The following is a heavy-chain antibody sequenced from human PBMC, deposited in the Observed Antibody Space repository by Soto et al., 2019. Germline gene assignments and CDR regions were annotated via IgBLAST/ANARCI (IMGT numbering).Heavy chain of an antibody. CDR2: ISAYNGNT. V-gene: IGHV1-18*01. CDR1: GYTFTSYG. Sequence: ASVKVSCKASGYTFTSYGISWVRQAPGQGLEWMGWISAYNGNTNYAQKLQGRVTMTTDTSTSTAYMELRSLRSDDTAVYYCARDLGRGMLGYCSGGSCLTPGWFDPWGQGTLVTVSS. CDR3: ARDLGRGMLGYCSGGSCLTPGWFDP. D-gene: IGHD2-15*01. J-gene: IGHJ5*02.